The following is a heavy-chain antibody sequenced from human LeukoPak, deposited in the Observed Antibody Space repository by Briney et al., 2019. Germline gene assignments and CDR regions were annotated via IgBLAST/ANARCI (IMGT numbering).Heavy chain of an antibody. J-gene: IGHJ5*02. CDR1: GGSFGGYY. CDR3: ARGHFSASLDS. D-gene: IGHD6-25*01. Sequence: SETLSLTCAVYGGSFGGYYWSWIRQPPGKGLEWIGEINHSGSTNYNPSLKSRVTISVDTSKNQFSLKLSSVTAADTAVYYCARGHFSASLDSWGQGTLVTVSS. V-gene: IGHV4-34*01. CDR2: INHSGST.